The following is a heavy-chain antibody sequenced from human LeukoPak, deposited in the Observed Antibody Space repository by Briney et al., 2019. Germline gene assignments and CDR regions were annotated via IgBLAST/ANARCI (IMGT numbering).Heavy chain of an antibody. CDR2: INPNSGGT. J-gene: IGHJ4*02. CDR1: GYTFTGYY. Sequence: ASVKVSCKASGYTFTGYYMHWVRQAPGQGLEWMGWINPNSGGTNYAQKFQGRVTMTRDTSISTAYMELSRLRSDDTAVYYCARVLPNYDFWSGHLDYWGQGTLATVSS. V-gene: IGHV1-2*02. CDR3: ARVLPNYDFWSGHLDY. D-gene: IGHD3-3*01.